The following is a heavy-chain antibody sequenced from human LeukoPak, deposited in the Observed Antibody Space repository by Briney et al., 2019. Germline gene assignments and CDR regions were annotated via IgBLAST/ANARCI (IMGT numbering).Heavy chain of an antibody. D-gene: IGHD1-26*01. CDR2: ISAYNGNT. Sequence: ASVKVSCKASGYTFTSYGISWVRQAPGQGLEWMGWISAYNGNTNYAQKLQGRVTMTTDTSTSTAYMELRSLRSDDTAVYYCARDLARRIVGATPAYWGQGTLVTVSS. CDR3: ARDLARRIVGATPAY. J-gene: IGHJ4*02. V-gene: IGHV1-18*01. CDR1: GYTFTSYG.